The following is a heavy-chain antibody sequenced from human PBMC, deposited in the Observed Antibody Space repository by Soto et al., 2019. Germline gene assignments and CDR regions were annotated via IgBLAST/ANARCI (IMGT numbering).Heavy chain of an antibody. D-gene: IGHD2-2*02. J-gene: IGHJ4*02. CDR1: GFTFSSYG. CDR3: AKDFGYTLDY. V-gene: IGHV3-30*18. CDR2: ISYDGSNK. Sequence: PGGSLRLSCAASGFTFSSYGMHWVRQAPGKGLEWVAVISYDGSNKYYADSVKGRFTISRDNSKNTLYLQMNSLRAEDTAVYYCAKDFGYTLDYWGQGTLVTVSS.